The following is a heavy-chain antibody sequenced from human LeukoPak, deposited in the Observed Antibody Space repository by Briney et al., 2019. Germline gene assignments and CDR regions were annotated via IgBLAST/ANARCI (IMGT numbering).Heavy chain of an antibody. CDR3: AKRGVVIRVILVGFHKEAYYFDS. CDR2: LSASGGGT. Sequence: GGSLRLSCAVSGITLSNYGMAWVRQAPGKGLEWVASLSASGGGTSYADSVRGRFTISRDNAKNTLYLQMNSLRAEDTAVYFCAKRGVVIRVILVGFHKEAYYFDSWGQGVLVTVSS. D-gene: IGHD3-22*01. J-gene: IGHJ4*02. CDR1: GITLSNYG. V-gene: IGHV3-23*01.